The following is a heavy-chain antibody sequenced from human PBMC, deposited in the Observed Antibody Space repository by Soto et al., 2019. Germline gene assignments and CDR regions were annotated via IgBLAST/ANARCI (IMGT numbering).Heavy chain of an antibody. V-gene: IGHV3-9*01. J-gene: IGHJ1*01. D-gene: IGHD6-13*01. Sequence: GGSLRLSCAASGFTFSSYSMNWVRQAPGKGLEWVSGISWNSGSIGYADSVKGRFAISRDNAKNSLHLQMNSLRAEDTAFYYCVKDESINWYSGHFRHWGQGTLVTVSS. CDR3: VKDESINWYSGHFRH. CDR1: GFTFSSYS. CDR2: ISWNSGSI.